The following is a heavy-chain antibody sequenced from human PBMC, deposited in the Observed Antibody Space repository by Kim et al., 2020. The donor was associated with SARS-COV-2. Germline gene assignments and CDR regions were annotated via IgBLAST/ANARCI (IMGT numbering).Heavy chain of an antibody. J-gene: IGHJ6*02. CDR3: AKDIWDYSGLDV. CDR1: GFGFSTNA. D-gene: IGHD4-4*01. V-gene: IGHV3-23*01. Sequence: GGSLRLSCAASGFGFSTNAMGWVRQAPGKGLEWVSSISGTGTDLYYADSVRGRFTISRDIGKSTLYLQMNSLRAEDTALYYSAKDIWDYSGLDVWGQGTT. CDR2: ISGTGTDL.